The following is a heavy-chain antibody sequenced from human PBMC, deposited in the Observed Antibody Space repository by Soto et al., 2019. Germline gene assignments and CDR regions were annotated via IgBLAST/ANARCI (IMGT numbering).Heavy chain of an antibody. Sequence: QVQLQESGPGLVKPSQTLSLACTVSGGSISSGGYYWSWIRQHPGKGLEWIGYIYYSGSTYYNPSLKSRVTISVDTSKNQFSLKLSSVTAADTAVYYCARSSTSANYFDYWGQGTLVTVSS. V-gene: IGHV4-31*03. CDR3: ARSSTSANYFDY. CDR2: IYYSGST. D-gene: IGHD2-2*01. J-gene: IGHJ4*02. CDR1: GGSISSGGYY.